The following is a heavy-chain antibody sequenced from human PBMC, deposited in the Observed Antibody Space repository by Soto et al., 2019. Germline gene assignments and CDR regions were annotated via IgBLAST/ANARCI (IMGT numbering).Heavy chain of an antibody. J-gene: IGHJ6*03. D-gene: IGHD4-17*01. Sequence: QVQLVQSGAEVKKPGASVKVSCRASGYTFTSYEINCVRQSTGQGLEWMGWMNPNSSNTGSIQKFQGIVTMTRTTSISTAYMELSSLRSEDTAVYYCALLYGPGIYFMDVWGKGTTVTVSS. CDR3: ALLYGPGIYFMDV. CDR1: GYTFTSYE. V-gene: IGHV1-8*01. CDR2: MNPNSSNT.